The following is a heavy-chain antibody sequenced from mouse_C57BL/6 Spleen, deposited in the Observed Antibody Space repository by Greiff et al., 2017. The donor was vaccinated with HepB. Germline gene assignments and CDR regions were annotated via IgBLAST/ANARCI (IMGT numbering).Heavy chain of an antibody. Sequence: EVQGVESGGDLVKPGGSLKLSCAASGFTFSSYGMSWVRQTPDKRLEWVATISSGGSYTYYPDSVKGRFTISRDNAKNTLYLQMSSLKSEDTAMYYCARRGIVTTRYFDVWGTGTTVTVSS. CDR1: GFTFSSYG. CDR2: ISSGGSYT. J-gene: IGHJ1*03. V-gene: IGHV5-6*01. D-gene: IGHD2-5*01. CDR3: ARRGIVTTRYFDV.